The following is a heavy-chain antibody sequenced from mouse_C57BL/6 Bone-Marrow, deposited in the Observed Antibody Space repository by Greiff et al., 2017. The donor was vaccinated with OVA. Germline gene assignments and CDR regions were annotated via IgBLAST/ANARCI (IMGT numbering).Heavy chain of an antibody. V-gene: IGHV5-15*01. CDR2: ISNLAYSI. CDR1: GFTFSDYG. CDR3: ARIITTVVATDWYFDV. D-gene: IGHD1-1*01. Sequence: DVKLVESGGGLVQPGGSLKLSCAASGFTFSDYGMAWVRQAPRKGPAWVAFISNLAYSIYYADTVTGRFTISRENAKNTLYLEMSSLRSEDTAMYYCARIITTVVATDWYFDVWGTGTTVTVSS. J-gene: IGHJ1*03.